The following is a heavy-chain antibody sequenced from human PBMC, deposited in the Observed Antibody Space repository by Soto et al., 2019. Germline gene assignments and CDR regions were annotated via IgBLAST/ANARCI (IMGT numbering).Heavy chain of an antibody. CDR3: ARSIHPGRIMSTFGGVMGY. V-gene: IGHV1-69*01. Sequence: QVQLVQSGAEVKKPGSSVKVSCKASGGTFSSYAISWVRQAPGQGLEWMGGIIPIFGTANYAQKFQGRVTITADESTSTSYMELSSRRYENTAVYYCARSIHPGRIMSTFGGVMGYWGHGTLVTVSS. CDR2: IIPIFGTA. D-gene: IGHD3-16*01. CDR1: GGTFSSYA. J-gene: IGHJ4*01.